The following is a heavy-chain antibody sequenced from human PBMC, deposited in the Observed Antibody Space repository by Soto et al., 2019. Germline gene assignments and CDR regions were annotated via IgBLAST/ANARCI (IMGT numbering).Heavy chain of an antibody. CDR1: GGSISSYY. CDR2: IYYSGST. Sequence: QVQLQESGPGLVKPSETLSLTCTVSGGSISSYYWSWIRQPPGKGLEWIGYIYYSGSTNYNPSLKSRVTISVDPSKNQFSLKLSSVTAADTAVYYCARVVGSYYYYYMDVWGKGTTVTVSS. CDR3: ARVVGSYYYYYMDV. V-gene: IGHV4-59*01. J-gene: IGHJ6*03.